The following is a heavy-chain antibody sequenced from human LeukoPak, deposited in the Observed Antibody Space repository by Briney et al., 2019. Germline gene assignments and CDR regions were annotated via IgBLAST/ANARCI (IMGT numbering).Heavy chain of an antibody. D-gene: IGHD3-3*01. CDR2: INHSGST. CDR1: GVSFSGYY. Sequence: SETLSLTCAVYGVSFSGYYWSWIRQPPGKGLEWIGEINHSGSTNYNPSLKSRVTISVDTSKNQFSLKLSSVTAADTAVYYCARGSRRITIFGLPYYFDYWGQGTLVTVSS. V-gene: IGHV4-34*01. J-gene: IGHJ4*02. CDR3: ARGSRRITIFGLPYYFDY.